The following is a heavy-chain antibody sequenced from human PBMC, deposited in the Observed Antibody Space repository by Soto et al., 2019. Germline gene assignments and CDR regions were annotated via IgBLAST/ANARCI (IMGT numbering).Heavy chain of an antibody. CDR1: GFTFSSYG. D-gene: IGHD3-22*01. J-gene: IGHJ4*02. CDR3: ARDWNYDSRGY. CDR2: IWYDGSNK. Sequence: ESGGGVVQPGRSLRLSCAASGFTFSSYGMHWVRQAPGKGLEWVAVIWYDGSNKYYADSVKGRFTISRDNSKNTLYLQMNSLRAEDTAVYYCARDWNYDSRGYWGQGTLVTVSS. V-gene: IGHV3-33*01.